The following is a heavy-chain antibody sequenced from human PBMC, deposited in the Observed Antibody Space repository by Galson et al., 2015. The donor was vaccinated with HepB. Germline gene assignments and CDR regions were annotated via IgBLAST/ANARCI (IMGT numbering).Heavy chain of an antibody. V-gene: IGHV5-10-1*01. CDR3: ARPAGSLDYYYGMDV. Sequence: QSGAEVKKPGESLRISCKGSGYSFTSYWISWVRQMPGKGLEWMGRIDPSDSYTNYSPSFQGHVTISADKSISTAYLQWSSLKASDTAMYYCARPAGSLDYYYGMDVWGQGTTVTVSS. CDR2: IDPSDSYT. J-gene: IGHJ6*02. D-gene: IGHD1-1*01. CDR1: GYSFTSYW.